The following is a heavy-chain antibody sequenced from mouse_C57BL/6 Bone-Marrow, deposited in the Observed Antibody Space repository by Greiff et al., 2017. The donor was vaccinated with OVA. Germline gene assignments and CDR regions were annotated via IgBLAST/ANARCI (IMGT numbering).Heavy chain of an antibody. CDR2: IYPGDGDT. CDR3: ARKGILAY. V-gene: IGHV1-82*01. CDR1: GYAFSSSW. Sequence: VQLQQSGPELVKPGASVKISCKASGYAFSSSWMNWVKQRPGKGLEWIGRIYPGDGDTNYNGKFKGKATLTADKSSSTAYMQLSSLTSEDSAVYFCARKGILAYWGQGTLVTVSA. J-gene: IGHJ3*01.